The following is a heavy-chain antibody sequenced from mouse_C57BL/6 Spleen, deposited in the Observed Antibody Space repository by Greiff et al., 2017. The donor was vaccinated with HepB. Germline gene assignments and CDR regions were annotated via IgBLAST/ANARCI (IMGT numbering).Heavy chain of an antibody. J-gene: IGHJ2*01. V-gene: IGHV5-9*01. CDR2: ISGGGGNT. Sequence: EVKLMESGGGLVKPGGSLKLSCAASGFTFSSYTMSWVRQTPEKRLEWVATISGGGGNTYYPDSVKGRFTISRDNAKNTLYLQMSSLRSEDTALYYCARRGWDVDFDYWGQGTTLTVSS. CDR3: ARRGWDVDFDY. D-gene: IGHD4-1*01. CDR1: GFTFSSYT.